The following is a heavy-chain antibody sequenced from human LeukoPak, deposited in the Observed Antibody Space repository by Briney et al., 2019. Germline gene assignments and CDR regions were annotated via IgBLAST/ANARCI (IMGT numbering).Heavy chain of an antibody. CDR2: IYYSGST. J-gene: IGHJ6*03. V-gene: IGHV4-61*01. CDR3: ARRGYSYGTYYYYYYMDV. Sequence: SETLSLTCTVSGGSISSSSYYWSWIRQPPGKGLEWIGYIYYSGSTNYNPSLKSRVTISVDTSKNQFSLKLYSVTAADTAVYYCARRGYSYGTYYYYYYMDVWGKGTTVTVSS. D-gene: IGHD5-18*01. CDR1: GGSISSSSYY.